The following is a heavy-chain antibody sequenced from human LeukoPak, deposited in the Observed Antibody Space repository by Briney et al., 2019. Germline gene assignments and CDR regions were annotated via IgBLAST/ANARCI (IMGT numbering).Heavy chain of an antibody. D-gene: IGHD2-21*02. J-gene: IGHJ3*02. CDR2: IYHSGST. CDR3: ARRQEYQLLFAFDI. V-gene: IGHV4-38-2*01. Sequence: SETLSLTCAVSGYSIGSGYYWDWIRQPPGKGLEWIGSIYHSGSTYYNLSLKSRVTISVDTSKNQVSLKLNSVTAADTAVYYCARRQEYQLLFAFDIWGQGTMVTVSS. CDR1: GYSIGSGYY.